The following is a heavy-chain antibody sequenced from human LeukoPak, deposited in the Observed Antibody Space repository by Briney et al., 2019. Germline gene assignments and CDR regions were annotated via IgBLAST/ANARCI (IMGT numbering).Heavy chain of an antibody. CDR2: INPNSGGT. Sequence: GASVKLSCNSSGYTFTGYYMHWVRQAPGQGLEWMGWINPNSGGTNYAQKFQVRVTMTRYTSISTAYMELSRLRSDDTALYYCVRLYYYDSSADYWGQGTLVTVSS. J-gene: IGHJ4*02. CDR3: VRLYYYDSSADY. D-gene: IGHD3-22*01. V-gene: IGHV1-2*02. CDR1: GYTFTGYY.